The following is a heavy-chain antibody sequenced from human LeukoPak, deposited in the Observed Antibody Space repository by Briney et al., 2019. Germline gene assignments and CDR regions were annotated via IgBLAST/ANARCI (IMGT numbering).Heavy chain of an antibody. CDR1: GFTVSSNY. CDR3: ARRQWLVQKFDY. CDR2: IYSGGST. D-gene: IGHD6-19*01. Sequence: PGGSLRLSCAASGFTVSSNYMSWVRQAPGKGLEWVSVIYSGGSTYYADSVKGRFTISRDNSKNTLYLQMNSLRAEDTAVYYCARRQWLVQKFDYWGQGTLVTVSS. V-gene: IGHV3-66*01. J-gene: IGHJ4*02.